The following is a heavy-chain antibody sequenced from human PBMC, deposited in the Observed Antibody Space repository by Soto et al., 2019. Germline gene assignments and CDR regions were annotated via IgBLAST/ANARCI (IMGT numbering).Heavy chain of an antibody. CDR3: ARGGDYPANWFDP. V-gene: IGHV3-23*01. D-gene: IGHD2-21*02. J-gene: IGHJ5*02. CDR1: GFTFSSYA. Sequence: SGFTFSSYAMSWVRQAPGKGLEWVSAISGSGGSTYYADSVKGRFTISRDNPKNTLYLQMNSLRAEDTAVYYCARGGDYPANWFDPWGQGTLVTVSS. CDR2: ISGSGGST.